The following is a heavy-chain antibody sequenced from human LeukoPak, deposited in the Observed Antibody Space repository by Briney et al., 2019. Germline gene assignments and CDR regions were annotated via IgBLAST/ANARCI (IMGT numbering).Heavy chain of an antibody. V-gene: IGHV1-69*02. CDR1: GGTFSSYT. CDR2: IIPILGIA. CDR3: ARAPSDYYDSSGYGWFDP. Sequence: ASVKVSCKASGGTFSSYTISWVRQAPGQGLEWMGRIIPILGIANYAQKFQGRVTITAAKSTSTAYMELSSLRSEDTAVYYCARAPSDYYDSSGYGWFDPWGQGTLVTVSS. D-gene: IGHD3-22*01. J-gene: IGHJ5*02.